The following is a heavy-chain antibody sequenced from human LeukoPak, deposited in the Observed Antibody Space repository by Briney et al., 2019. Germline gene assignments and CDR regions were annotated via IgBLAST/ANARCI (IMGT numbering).Heavy chain of an antibody. J-gene: IGHJ4*02. CDR1: GFTFSSYS. D-gene: IGHD3-22*01. CDR3: ARQGSYYPADFDY. Sequence: GGSLRLSCAASGFTFSSYSMNWVRQAPGKGLEWVSSISSSSSYIYYADSVKGRFTISRDNAKNSLYLQMNSLRAADTAVYYCARQGSYYPADFDYWGQGTLVTVSS. V-gene: IGHV3-21*01. CDR2: ISSSSSYI.